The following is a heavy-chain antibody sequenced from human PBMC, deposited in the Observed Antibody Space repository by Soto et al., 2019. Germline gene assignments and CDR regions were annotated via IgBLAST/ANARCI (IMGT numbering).Heavy chain of an antibody. Sequence: GASVKVSCKASGHSFFSYYIHWVRQAPGQGLEWMGRFLASGGNTFYAQRFRGRVSMTRDTSSTNTVSLELTSLTSDDTAVYYCARGGATIFGVIDSWGQGTRVTVSS. D-gene: IGHD3-3*02. CDR2: FLASGGNT. V-gene: IGHV1-46*01. CDR1: GHSFFSYY. CDR3: ARGGATIFGVIDS. J-gene: IGHJ4*02.